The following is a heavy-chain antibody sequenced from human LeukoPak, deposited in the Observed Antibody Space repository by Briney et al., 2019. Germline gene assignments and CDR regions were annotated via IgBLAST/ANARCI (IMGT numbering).Heavy chain of an antibody. CDR1: GFTFSSYW. Sequence: GGSLRLSCAASGFTFSSYWMHWVRQAPGKGLVWVSRINSDGSSTIYADSVKGRFTISRDNAKNTLYLQMNSLRAEDTAVYYCARDSGGSRITMIVVVPRRGVAFDIWGQGTMVTVSS. CDR2: INSDGSST. J-gene: IGHJ3*02. V-gene: IGHV3-74*01. CDR3: ARDSGGSRITMIVVVPRRGVAFDI. D-gene: IGHD3-22*01.